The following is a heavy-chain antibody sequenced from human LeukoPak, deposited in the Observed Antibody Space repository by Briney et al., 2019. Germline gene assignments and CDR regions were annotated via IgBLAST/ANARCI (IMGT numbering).Heavy chain of an antibody. J-gene: IGHJ4*02. Sequence: PGGSLRLSCAASGFTFSSYAMHWVRQAPGKGLEWVSAISGSGGSTYYADSVKGRFTISRDNSKNTLYLQMNSLRAEDTAVYYCAKDRSYGSSGYYPPLDYWGQGTLVTVSS. V-gene: IGHV3-23*01. D-gene: IGHD3-22*01. CDR3: AKDRSYGSSGYYPPLDY. CDR2: ISGSGGST. CDR1: GFTFSSYA.